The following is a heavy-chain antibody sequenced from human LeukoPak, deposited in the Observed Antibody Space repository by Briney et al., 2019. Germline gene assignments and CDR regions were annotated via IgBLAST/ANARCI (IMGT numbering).Heavy chain of an antibody. V-gene: IGHV4-61*02. CDR2: IYTSGST. Sequence: SQTLSLTCTVSGGSISSGSYYWSWIRQPAGKGLEWIGRIYTSGSTNYNPSLKSRVTISVDTSKNQFSLKLSSVTAADTAVYYCARDPYSSSPSAGMYFDYWGQGTLVAVSS. D-gene: IGHD6-6*01. CDR1: GGSISSGSYY. CDR3: ARDPYSSSPSAGMYFDY. J-gene: IGHJ4*02.